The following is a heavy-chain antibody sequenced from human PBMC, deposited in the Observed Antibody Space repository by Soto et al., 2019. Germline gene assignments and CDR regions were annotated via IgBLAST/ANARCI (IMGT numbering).Heavy chain of an antibody. V-gene: IGHV1-69*13. Sequence: QVQLVQSGAEVKKPGSSVKVSCKASGGSFSTYGINWVRLAPGQGLEWMGGIIPKFGTTNYAHKFQGRVTITADESTNTAYMELNYLRSEDTAVYFCARELDPYYGGNSLSLDHWGQGTLVTVSS. D-gene: IGHD4-17*01. CDR1: GGSFSTYG. CDR2: IIPKFGTT. CDR3: ARELDPYYGGNSLSLDH. J-gene: IGHJ4*02.